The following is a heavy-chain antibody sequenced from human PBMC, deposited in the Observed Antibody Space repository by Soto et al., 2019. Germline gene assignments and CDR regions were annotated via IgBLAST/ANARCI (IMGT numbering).Heavy chain of an antibody. V-gene: IGHV3-30-3*01. CDR1: GFTFSDYA. CDR3: ARSSLRYFARSSLDY. CDR2: ISYDANSE. Sequence: GGSLRLSCAASGFTFSDYAMHWVRQAPGKGLEWVALISYDANSEYYADSLKGRLTISRDSSKSTLFLEMDSLRVEDTATYYCARSSLRYFARSSLDYWGQGALVTVSS. D-gene: IGHD3-9*01. J-gene: IGHJ4*02.